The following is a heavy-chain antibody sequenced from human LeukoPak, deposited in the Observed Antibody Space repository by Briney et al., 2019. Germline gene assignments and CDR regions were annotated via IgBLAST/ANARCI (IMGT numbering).Heavy chain of an antibody. V-gene: IGHV4-34*01. Sequence: SETLSLTCTVSGGSISSYYWSWIRQPPGKGLEWIGEINHSGSTNYNPSLKSRVTISVDTSKNQFSLKLSSVTAADTAVYYCARSAHGRRVVPAASRYYYYGMDVWGKGTTVTVSS. D-gene: IGHD2-2*01. CDR3: ARSAHGRRVVPAASRYYYYGMDV. J-gene: IGHJ6*04. CDR1: GGSISSYY. CDR2: INHSGST.